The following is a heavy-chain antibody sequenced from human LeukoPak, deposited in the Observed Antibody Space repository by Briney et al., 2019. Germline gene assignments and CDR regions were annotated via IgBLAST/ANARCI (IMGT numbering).Heavy chain of an antibody. J-gene: IGHJ4*02. CDR3: ARGFGNYAY. CDR2: ITSSGITR. D-gene: IGHD1-7*01. Sequence: GGSLGLSCAASGFTFTDYEMNWVRQAPGRGLEWVSYITSSGITRYYADSVKGRFTISRDNAKNSLYLQMNSLRAEDTAVYYCARGFGNYAYWGQGTLVTVSS. CDR1: GFTFTDYE. V-gene: IGHV3-48*03.